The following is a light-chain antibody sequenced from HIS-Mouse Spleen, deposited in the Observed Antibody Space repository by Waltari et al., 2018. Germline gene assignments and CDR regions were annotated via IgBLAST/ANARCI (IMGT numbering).Light chain of an antibody. CDR2: AAS. Sequence: AIRMTQSPSSFSASTGDRVTITCRASQGISSYLAWYQQKPGKAPKLLIYAASTLQSGVPSRFSGSGSGTDFTLTISCLQSEDFASEFGQQYKNWPPITFGPGTKLAIK. CDR3: QQYKNWPPIT. CDR1: QGISSY. V-gene: IGKV1-8*01. J-gene: IGKJ2*01.